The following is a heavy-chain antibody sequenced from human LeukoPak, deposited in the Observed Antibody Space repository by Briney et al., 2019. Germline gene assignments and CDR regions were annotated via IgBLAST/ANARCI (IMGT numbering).Heavy chain of an antibody. Sequence: PGGSLRLSCAASGFSVSSNYMSWVRQAPGKGPEWVSVIYSGGSTYYADSVKGRFTISRDNSKNTLYLQMNSLRAEDTAVYYCAEDSPPLNFVVVPAATPSYFDYWGQGTLVTVSS. J-gene: IGHJ4*02. V-gene: IGHV3-53*01. CDR2: IYSGGST. CDR3: AEDSPPLNFVVVPAATPSYFDY. D-gene: IGHD2-2*01. CDR1: GFSVSSNY.